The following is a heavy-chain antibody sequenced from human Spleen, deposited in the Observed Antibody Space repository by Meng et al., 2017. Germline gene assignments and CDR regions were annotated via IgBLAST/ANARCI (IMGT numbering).Heavy chain of an antibody. CDR1: GFTFTNYA. Sequence: QVQLVESGGGVVQPGRSLRLSCATSGFTFTNYAMHWVRQAPGKGLEWVSLIYSGGSTYYADSVKGRFTISRDNSKNTLYLQMNSLRAEDTAMYYCARDREGHYGMDVWGQGTTVTVSS. CDR2: IYSGGST. CDR3: ARDREGHYGMDV. D-gene: IGHD3-10*01. V-gene: IGHV3-NL1*01. J-gene: IGHJ6*02.